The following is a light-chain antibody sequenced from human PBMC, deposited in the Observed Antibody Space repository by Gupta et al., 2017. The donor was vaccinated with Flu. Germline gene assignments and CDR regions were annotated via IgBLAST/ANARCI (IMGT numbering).Light chain of an antibody. CDR1: KIGSYN. V-gene: IGLV3-21*02. CDR3: QMWDSRTDHRT. Sequence: GGDKIGSYNVHWYQQKPGQAPVLILYDDTARPSGISERFSGSNSGNTATLTITRVAADDEADYYCQMWDSRTDHRTFGGGTKLAVL. J-gene: IGLJ2*01. CDR2: DDT.